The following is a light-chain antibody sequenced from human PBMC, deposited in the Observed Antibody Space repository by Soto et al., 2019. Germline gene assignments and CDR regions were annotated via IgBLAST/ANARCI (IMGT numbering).Light chain of an antibody. V-gene: IGKV3-20*01. CDR1: RSFNSIY. J-gene: IGKJ1*01. CDR3: HQYDSWT. CDR2: GAY. Sequence: EIVLTQSPGTLSLSPGERATLSCRAMRSFNSIYLAWYQQKPGQAPRLLIYGAYSRATGIPDRFSGSGSGTDLTLTISRLEPEDFAVYYCHQYDSWTFGQGKKVDIK.